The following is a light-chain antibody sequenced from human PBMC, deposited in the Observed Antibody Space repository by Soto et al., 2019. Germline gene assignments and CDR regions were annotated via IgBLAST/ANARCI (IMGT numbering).Light chain of an antibody. J-gene: IGLJ1*01. CDR3: SSYTSSSTFV. V-gene: IGLV2-14*01. Sequence: QSVLTQPASVSGSPGQSITISCTGTSSDVGGYNYVSWYQQHPGKAPKLIIYEASNRPSGVSNRFSGSKSGNTASLTISGRQAEDEADYYCSSYTSSSTFVFGTGTKLTVL. CDR2: EAS. CDR1: SSDVGGYNY.